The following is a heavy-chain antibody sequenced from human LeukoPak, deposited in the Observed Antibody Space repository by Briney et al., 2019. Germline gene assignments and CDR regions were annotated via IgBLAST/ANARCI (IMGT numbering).Heavy chain of an antibody. D-gene: IGHD3-22*01. CDR1: GYTFTGYY. CDR3: ARVYDSSGFDY. Sequence: ASVKVSCKAPGYTFTGYYMHWVRQAPGQGLEWMGWINPNSGGTNYAQKFQGWVTMTRDTSISTAYMELSRLRSDDTAVYYCARVYDSSGFDYWGQGTLVTVSS. J-gene: IGHJ4*02. V-gene: IGHV1-2*04. CDR2: INPNSGGT.